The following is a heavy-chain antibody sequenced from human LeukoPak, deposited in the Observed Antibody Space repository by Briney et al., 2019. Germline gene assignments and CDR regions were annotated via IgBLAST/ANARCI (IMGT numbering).Heavy chain of an antibody. Sequence: GGSLRLSCAASGFTFSSYAMSWVRQAPGKGLEWVSTISNSDGKTYYADSVKGRFTISRDNSKNTLYLQMNSLRAEDTAVYYCAKRGEYCSSTSCYALFDYWGQGTLVTVSS. D-gene: IGHD2-2*01. CDR1: GFTFSSYA. V-gene: IGHV3-23*01. CDR3: AKRGEYCSSTSCYALFDY. CDR2: ISNSDGKT. J-gene: IGHJ4*02.